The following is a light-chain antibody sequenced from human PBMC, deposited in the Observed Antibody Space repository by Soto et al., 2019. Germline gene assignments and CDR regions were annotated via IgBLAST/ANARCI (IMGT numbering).Light chain of an antibody. Sequence: QSVLTQPVSVSGSPGQSITISCTGTSSDVGGYNYVSWYQQHPGKAPKLMIYDVSNRPSGVSNRFSGSKSGNTASLTISGLQAEDEADYYCSSYTSISTLVFGGGTKLTVL. CDR1: SSDVGGYNY. CDR2: DVS. J-gene: IGLJ2*01. CDR3: SSYTSISTLV. V-gene: IGLV2-14*01.